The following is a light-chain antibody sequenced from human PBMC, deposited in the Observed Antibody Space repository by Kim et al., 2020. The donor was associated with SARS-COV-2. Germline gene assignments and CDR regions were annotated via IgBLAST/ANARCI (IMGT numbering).Light chain of an antibody. V-gene: IGKV1-8*01. Sequence: ASTGDIVTITCRASQGISSYLAWYQQKPGKAPKLLIYAASTLQSGVPSRFSGSGSGTDFTLTISCLQSEDFATYYCQQYYSYSITFGQGTRLEIK. CDR1: QGISSY. CDR3: QQYYSYSIT. CDR2: AAS. J-gene: IGKJ5*01.